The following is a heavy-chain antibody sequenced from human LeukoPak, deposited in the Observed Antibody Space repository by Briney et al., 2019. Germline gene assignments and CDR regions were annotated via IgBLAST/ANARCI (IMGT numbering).Heavy chain of an antibody. D-gene: IGHD1-26*01. CDR3: ARALGAGEATVFAY. CDR1: GLTFDDYG. CDR2: INWNGGST. Sequence: GGSLRLSCAASGLTFDDYGTSWVRQAPGKGLEWVSGINWNGGSTGYADSVKGRFTISRDNAKNSLYLQMNSLRAEDTALYHCARALGAGEATVFAYWGQGTLVTVSS. V-gene: IGHV3-20*01. J-gene: IGHJ4*02.